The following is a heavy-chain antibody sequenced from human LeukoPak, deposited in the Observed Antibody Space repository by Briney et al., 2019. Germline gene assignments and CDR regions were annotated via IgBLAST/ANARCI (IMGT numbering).Heavy chain of an antibody. CDR2: IYHSGNT. V-gene: IGHV4-4*02. J-gene: IGHJ4*02. D-gene: IGHD6-6*01. Sequence: PSETLSLTCAVSGGSISSSNWWSWVRQPPGKGLEWVWEIYHSGNTNYNPSLKSRVTISVDKSKNQFSLKLSSVTAADTAVYYCARGLDSSSSVWSYWGQGTLVTVSS. CDR3: ARGLDSSSSVWSY. CDR1: GGSISSSNW.